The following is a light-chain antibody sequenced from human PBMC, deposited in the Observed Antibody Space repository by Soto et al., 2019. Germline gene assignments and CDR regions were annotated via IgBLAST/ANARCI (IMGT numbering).Light chain of an antibody. CDR1: QGISTS. CDR2: KES. Sequence: DIQMTQSPSSVSASVGDRVTITCWANQGISTSLAWYQQKPGKAPKLLIYKESSLDIGVPLRFGGSGSGTGFTLTISSLQPDDFATYYCHQYNSYPHTFGQGTK. CDR3: HQYNSYPHT. J-gene: IGKJ2*01. V-gene: IGKV1-5*03.